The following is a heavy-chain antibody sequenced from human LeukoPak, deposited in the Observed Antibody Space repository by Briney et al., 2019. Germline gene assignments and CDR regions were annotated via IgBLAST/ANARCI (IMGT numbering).Heavy chain of an antibody. J-gene: IGHJ4*02. V-gene: IGHV1-69*04. D-gene: IGHD3-22*01. CDR2: IIPILGIA. Sequence: VASVKVSCKASGGTFSSYAISWVRQAPGQGLGWMGRIIPILGIANYAQKFQGRVTITADKSTSTAYMELSSLRSEDTAVYYCARESYYDSSGYSDYWGQGTLVTVSS. CDR1: GGTFSSYA. CDR3: ARESYYDSSGYSDY.